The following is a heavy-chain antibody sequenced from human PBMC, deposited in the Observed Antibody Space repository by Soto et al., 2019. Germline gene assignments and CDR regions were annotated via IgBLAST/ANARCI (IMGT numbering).Heavy chain of an antibody. J-gene: IGHJ4*02. CDR1: GFTVSTKY. CDR2: IYSGGST. V-gene: IGHV3-66*01. D-gene: IGHD3-16*01. CDR3: ARDPWATDY. Sequence: EVQLVESGGGLVQPGGSLRLSCAASGFTVSTKYMSWVRQAPGKGLEWVSVIYSGGSTFYADSVRGRFTISRVNTKNTGNLQMNSLRAGATAVYYCARDPWATDYWGQGSLVTVSS.